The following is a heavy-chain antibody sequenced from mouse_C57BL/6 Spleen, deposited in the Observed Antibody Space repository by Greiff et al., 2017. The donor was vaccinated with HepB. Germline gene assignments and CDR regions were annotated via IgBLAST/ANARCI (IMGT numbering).Heavy chain of an antibody. V-gene: IGHV1-53*01. Sequence: VQLQQPGTELVKPGASVKLSCKASGYTFTSYWMHWVKQRPGQGLEWIGNINPSNGGTNYNEKFKSKATLTVDKSSGTAYMQLSSLTSEDSAVYYCAPSAGRDYAMDYWGQGTSVTVSS. J-gene: IGHJ4*01. D-gene: IGHD2-10*02. CDR3: APSAGRDYAMDY. CDR1: GYTFTSYW. CDR2: INPSNGGT.